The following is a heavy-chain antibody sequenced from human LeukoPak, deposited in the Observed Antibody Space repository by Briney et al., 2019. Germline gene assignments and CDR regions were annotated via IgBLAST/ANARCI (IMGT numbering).Heavy chain of an antibody. J-gene: IGHJ5*02. V-gene: IGHV3-30-3*01. CDR3: AKDSGDSSSSSLSWLDP. Sequence: PGGSLRLSCAASGFTFSSYAMHWVRQAPGKGLEWVAVISYDGSNKYYADSVKGRFTISRDNSKNTLYLQMNSLRAEDTAVYYCAKDSGDSSSSSLSWLDPWGQGTLVTVSS. D-gene: IGHD6-6*01. CDR2: ISYDGSNK. CDR1: GFTFSSYA.